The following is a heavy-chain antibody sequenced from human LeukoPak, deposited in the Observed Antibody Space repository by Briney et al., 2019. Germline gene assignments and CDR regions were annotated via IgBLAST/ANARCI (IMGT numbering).Heavy chain of an antibody. CDR2: IYYSGNT. J-gene: IGHJ4*02. Sequence: SETLSLTCTVSGGSISSSTYYWGWIRQPPGKGLEWIGSIYYSGNTYYNPSLKSRVTISVDTSKNQFSLKLSSVTAADTAVYYCARDLAYSGLDYWGQGTLVTVSS. V-gene: IGHV4-39*07. CDR1: GGSISSSTYY. CDR3: ARDLAYSGLDY. D-gene: IGHD1-26*01.